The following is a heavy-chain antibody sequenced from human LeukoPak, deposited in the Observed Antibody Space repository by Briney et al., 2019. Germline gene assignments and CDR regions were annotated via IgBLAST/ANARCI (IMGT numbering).Heavy chain of an antibody. D-gene: IGHD3-22*01. Sequence: GGSLRLSCAAPGFSFNNAWMNWGRQAPGKGLEWVGRIKSKTNGGTAEYAAPVEGRFTILRDDSENTLYLQMNSLKTEDTAVYYCMLGSGSYDSSDFDYWGQGILVTVSS. V-gene: IGHV3-15*07. CDR1: GFSFNNAW. J-gene: IGHJ4*02. CDR2: IKSKTNGGTA. CDR3: MLGSGSYDSSDFDY.